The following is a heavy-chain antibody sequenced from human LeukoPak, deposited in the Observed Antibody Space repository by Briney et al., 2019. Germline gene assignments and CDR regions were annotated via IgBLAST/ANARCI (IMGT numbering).Heavy chain of an antibody. Sequence: AGGSLRLSCAASGFTFSSYAMSWVRQAPGKGLEWVSAISGSGGSAYYTDSVKGRFTISRDNSKNTLYVQMNSLRAEDTAVYYCATHYCDSTSCYAGGDYWGQGTLVTVSS. V-gene: IGHV3-23*01. CDR2: ISGSGGSA. CDR3: ATHYCDSTSCYAGGDY. CDR1: GFTFSSYA. J-gene: IGHJ4*02. D-gene: IGHD2-2*01.